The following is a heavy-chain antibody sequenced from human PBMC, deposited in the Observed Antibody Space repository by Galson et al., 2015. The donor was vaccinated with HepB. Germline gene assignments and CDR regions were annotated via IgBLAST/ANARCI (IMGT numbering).Heavy chain of an antibody. Sequence: SVKVSCKASGYTFTSNAIHWVRQAPGQRLEWMGWINVGNGNTKYSQKFQGRVTITRDTSASTAYMELSSLGSEDTAVYYCARGSYSYNWFDPWGQGTLVTVSS. CDR1: GYTFTSNA. CDR2: INVGNGNT. D-gene: IGHD2-15*01. CDR3: ARGSYSYNWFDP. V-gene: IGHV1-3*01. J-gene: IGHJ5*02.